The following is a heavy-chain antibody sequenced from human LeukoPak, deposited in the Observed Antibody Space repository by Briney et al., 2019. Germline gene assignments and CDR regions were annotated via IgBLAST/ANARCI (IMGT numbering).Heavy chain of an antibody. CDR3: ATYTHWVAGDV. V-gene: IGHV3-7*01. CDR2: MNQDGSAK. CDR1: GFSVSNYG. D-gene: IGHD3-16*01. Sequence: GGSLRLSCAASGFSVSNYGVNWVRQAPGKGLEWVANMNQDGSAKDYVDSVKGRFTISRDNARNSLYLQMSSLRAEDTAVYYCATYTHWVAGDVWGQGTTVTVSS. J-gene: IGHJ6*02.